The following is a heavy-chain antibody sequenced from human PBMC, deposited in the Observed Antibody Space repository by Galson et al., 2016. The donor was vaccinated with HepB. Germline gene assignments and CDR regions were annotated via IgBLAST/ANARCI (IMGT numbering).Heavy chain of an antibody. D-gene: IGHD2-15*01. Sequence: SLRLSCAASGFTFSNYAMNWVRQAPGKGLEWVAMILFDGSYRYYAESVKGRFTISRDNSKNTLYLQMNSLRAEDTAVYYCAKDYRYGDSCCHFDSWGQETLLTVSS. J-gene: IGHJ4*02. CDR2: ILFDGSYR. CDR3: AKDYRYGDSCCHFDS. CDR1: GFTFSNYA. V-gene: IGHV3-30*18.